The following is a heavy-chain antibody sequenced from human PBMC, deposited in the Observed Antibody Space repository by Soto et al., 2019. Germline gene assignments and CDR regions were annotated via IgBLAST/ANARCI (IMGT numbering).Heavy chain of an antibody. CDR2: IRGDSSRT. D-gene: IGHD1-1*01. CDR1: GFNFHDYS. V-gene: IGHV3-43*01. J-gene: IGHJ4*02. CDR3: AKERGTIYFDY. Sequence: GGSLRLSCAASGFNFHDYSLHWVRQAPGKGLEWVSLIRGDSSRTFYADSVKGRFTISRDNSRNSLYLEMNDLRSEDTAVYYCAKERGTIYFDYWGQGTLVTVSS.